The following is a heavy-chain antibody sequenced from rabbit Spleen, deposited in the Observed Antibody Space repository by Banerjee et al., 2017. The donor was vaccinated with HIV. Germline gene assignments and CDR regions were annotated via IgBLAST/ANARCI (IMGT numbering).Heavy chain of an antibody. V-gene: IGHV1S40*01. D-gene: IGHD6-1*01. J-gene: IGHJ4*01. CDR2: IDAGSRGST. CDR1: GFDLSNNYV. CDR3: ARDGADTGYGYASNL. Sequence: QSLEESGGGLVKPGASLTLTCTASGFDLSNNYVMCWVRQAPGKGLEWIACIDAGSRGSTYYASWAKGRFTISKTSSTTVTLQMTSLTDADTATYFCARDGADTGYGYASNLWGPGTLVTVS.